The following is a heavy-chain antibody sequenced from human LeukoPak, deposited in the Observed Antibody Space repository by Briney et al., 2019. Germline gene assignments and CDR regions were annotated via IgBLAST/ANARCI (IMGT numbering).Heavy chain of an antibody. CDR1: GFIFSNEW. J-gene: IGHJ1*01. CDR3: TTTGTA. V-gene: IGHV3-15*01. Sequence: GGSLRLSCAASGFIFSNEWMIWVRQAPGKGLEWVARIKTVSGGGATDYAAPVKDRFTISRDDSKNALYLQMNSLKTEDTAVYYCTTTGTAWGQGTLVTVSS. D-gene: IGHD2-8*02. CDR2: IKTVSGGGAT.